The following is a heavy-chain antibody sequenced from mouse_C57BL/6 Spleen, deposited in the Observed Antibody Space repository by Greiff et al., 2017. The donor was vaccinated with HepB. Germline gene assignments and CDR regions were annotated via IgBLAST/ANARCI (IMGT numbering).Heavy chain of an antibody. Sequence: EVQRVESGGGLVQPGGSLKLSCAASGFTFSDYGMAWVRQAPRKGPEWVAFISNLAYSIYYADTVTGRFTISRENAKNTLYLEMSSLRSEDTAMYYCARWGSYYGNYGAMDYWGQGTSVTVSS. D-gene: IGHD2-1*01. CDR2: ISNLAYSI. J-gene: IGHJ4*01. CDR3: ARWGSYYGNYGAMDY. CDR1: GFTFSDYG. V-gene: IGHV5-15*01.